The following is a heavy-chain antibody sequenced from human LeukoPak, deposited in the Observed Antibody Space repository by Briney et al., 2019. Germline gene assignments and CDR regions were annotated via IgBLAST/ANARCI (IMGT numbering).Heavy chain of an antibody. D-gene: IGHD5-24*01. Sequence: PGGSLRLSCAASGFTFSSYGFHWVRQAPGKGLEWVAVIWSDGSYKYYADSVKGRFTISRDDSKNTLYLQMYSLRAEDTAVYYCARDFSLQLFDYWGQGTLVTVFS. CDR2: IWSDGSYK. CDR3: ARDFSLQLFDY. CDR1: GFTFSSYG. V-gene: IGHV3-33*01. J-gene: IGHJ4*02.